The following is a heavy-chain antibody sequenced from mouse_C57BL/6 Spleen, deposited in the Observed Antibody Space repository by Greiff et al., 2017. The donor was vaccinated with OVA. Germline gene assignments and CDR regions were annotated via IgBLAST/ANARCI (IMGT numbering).Heavy chain of an antibody. J-gene: IGHJ4*01. D-gene: IGHD1-1*01. CDR1: GYTFTSYW. Sequence: VQLQQPGAELVRPGTSVKLSCKASGYTFTSYWMHWVKQRPGQGLEWIGVIDPSDSYTNYNQKFKGKATLTVDTSSSTAYMQLSSLTSEDSAVYYCERQILRSYAMDYWGKGTSVTVAS. V-gene: IGHV1-59*01. CDR2: IDPSDSYT. CDR3: ERQILRSYAMDY.